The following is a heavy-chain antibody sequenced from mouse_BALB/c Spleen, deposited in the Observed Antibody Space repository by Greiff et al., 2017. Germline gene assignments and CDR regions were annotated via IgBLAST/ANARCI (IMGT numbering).Heavy chain of an antibody. CDR3: ARTVDGYSLDY. J-gene: IGHJ2*01. CDR2: IDPSDSYT. V-gene: IGHV1-69*02. CDR1: GYTFTSYW. Sequence: QVQLKQPGVELVKPGASVKLSCKASGYTFTSYWMHWVKQRPGQGLEWIGEIDPSDSYTSYNQKFKGKATLTVDESSSTAYMQLSSLTSEDSAVYYCARTVDGYSLDYWGQGTTLTVSS. D-gene: IGHD2-3*01.